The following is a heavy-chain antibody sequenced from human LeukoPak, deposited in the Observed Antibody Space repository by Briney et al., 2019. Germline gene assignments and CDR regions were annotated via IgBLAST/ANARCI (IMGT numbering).Heavy chain of an antibody. CDR3: AKDSSAGYSGYNSIDY. CDR1: RFNFEDYA. J-gene: IGHJ4*02. V-gene: IGHV3-9*01. Sequence: PGGSLRLSCAASRFNFEDYAMHWVRQAPGKGLEWVSGISWNSGFIGYADSVKGRFTISRDNAKNSLYLQMTSLRAEDTALYYCAKDSSAGYSGYNSIDYWGQGALVTVSS. CDR2: ISWNSGFI. D-gene: IGHD5-12*01.